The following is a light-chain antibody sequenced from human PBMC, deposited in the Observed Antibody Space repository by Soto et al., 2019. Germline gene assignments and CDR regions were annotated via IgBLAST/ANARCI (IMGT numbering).Light chain of an antibody. CDR2: GAS. CDR1: QSVASNY. J-gene: IGKJ5*01. V-gene: IGKV3D-20*02. Sequence: EIVLTQFPGTLSLSPGERATLSCRASQSVASNYLAWYQQRPGQAPRVLIFGASSRATGIPDKFSGSGSGTDFTLTISRLDPDDFAVYYCQQRSDWPITFGQGTRLEIK. CDR3: QQRSDWPIT.